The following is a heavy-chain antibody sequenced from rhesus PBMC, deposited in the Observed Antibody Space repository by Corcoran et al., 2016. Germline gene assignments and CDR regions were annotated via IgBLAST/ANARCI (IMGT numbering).Heavy chain of an antibody. CDR2: VESSGST. Sequence: QLQLQESGPGLVKPSETLSLTCAVSGGSISGYWWSGIRPPPGKGLGWIGGVESSGSTDYNPSLKSRVTISRDTSKNQFSLKLSSVTAADTAVYYCARDRLMTFDYWGQGVLVTVSS. J-gene: IGHJ4*01. D-gene: IGHD1-32*01. CDR1: GGSISGYW. V-gene: IGHV4-165*01. CDR3: ARDRLMTFDY.